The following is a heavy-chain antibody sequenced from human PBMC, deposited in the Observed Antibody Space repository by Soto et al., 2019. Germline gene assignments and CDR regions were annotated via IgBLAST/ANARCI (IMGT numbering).Heavy chain of an antibody. D-gene: IGHD2-2*02. V-gene: IGHV1-69*02. CDR2: ISPILGIA. CDR1: GGTFSSYT. Sequence: QVQLVQSGAEVKKPGSSVKVSCKASGGTFSSYTISWVRQAPGQGLEWMGRISPILGIANYAQKFQGRVTITADKSTSTAYMQLSSLRSEDTAVYFCARGTGSQPLPYTPCSIDVWGQGTTVTVSS. CDR3: ARGTGSQPLPYTPCSIDV. J-gene: IGHJ6*02.